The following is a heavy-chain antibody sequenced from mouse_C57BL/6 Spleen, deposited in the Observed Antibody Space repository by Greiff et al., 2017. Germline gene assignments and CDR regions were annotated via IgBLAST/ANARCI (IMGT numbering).Heavy chain of an antibody. CDR2: INPYNGGT. J-gene: IGHJ2*01. V-gene: IGHV1-19*01. CDR1: GYTFTDYY. Sequence: VQLQQSGPVLVKPGASVKMSCKASGYTFTDYYMNWVKQSHGKSLEWIGVINPYNGGTSYNQKFKGKATLTVDKSSSTAYMALNSLTSADSSVYYCARGLRGLPLDYWGQGTTLTVSS. CDR3: ARGLRGLPLDY. D-gene: IGHD3-1*01.